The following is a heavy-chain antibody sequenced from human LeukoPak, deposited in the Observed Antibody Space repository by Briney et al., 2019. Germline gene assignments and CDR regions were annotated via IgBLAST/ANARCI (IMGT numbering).Heavy chain of an antibody. CDR3: ARDGRQQGVRGVITPYYGMDV. Sequence: GASVNVSCKASGYTFTSYGISWVRQAPGQGLEWMGWISAYNGNTNYAQKLQGRVTMTTDTSTSTAYMELRSLRSDDTAAYYCARDGRQQGVRGVITPYYGMDVWGQGTTVTVSS. D-gene: IGHD3-10*01. V-gene: IGHV1-18*01. CDR2: ISAYNGNT. J-gene: IGHJ6*02. CDR1: GYTFTSYG.